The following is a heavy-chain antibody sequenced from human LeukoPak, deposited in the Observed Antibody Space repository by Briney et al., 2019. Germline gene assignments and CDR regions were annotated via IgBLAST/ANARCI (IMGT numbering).Heavy chain of an antibody. CDR2: IKQDGSEK. Sequence: GGSLRLSCAASGFTFSSYWTSWVRQAPGKGLEWVANIKQDGSEKYYVDSVKGRFTISRDNAKNSLYLQMNSLRAEDTAVYYCAREGCSSTSCSTMDVWGQGTTVTVPS. J-gene: IGHJ6*02. CDR3: AREGCSSTSCSTMDV. CDR1: GFTFSSYW. V-gene: IGHV3-7*01. D-gene: IGHD2-2*01.